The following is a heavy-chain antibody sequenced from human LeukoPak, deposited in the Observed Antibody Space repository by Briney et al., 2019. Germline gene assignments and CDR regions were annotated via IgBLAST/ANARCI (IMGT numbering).Heavy chain of an antibody. V-gene: IGHV1-2*02. CDR3: ARFEVGA. D-gene: IGHD3-10*01. J-gene: IGHJ5*02. CDR1: GYTFTRYY. CDR2: INPNSGGT. Sequence: GASVKVSCKASGYTFTRYYVNWVRQAPGQGLEWMGWINPNSGGTNYAQKFQGRVTMTRDTSITTVYMELSRLRSDDTAVFYCARFEVGAWRQGTLVSVPS.